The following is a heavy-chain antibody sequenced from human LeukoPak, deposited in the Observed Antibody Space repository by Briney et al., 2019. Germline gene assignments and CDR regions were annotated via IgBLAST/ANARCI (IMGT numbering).Heavy chain of an antibody. V-gene: IGHV3-15*01. D-gene: IGHD2-2*01. CDR1: GFTFTNAW. CDR3: TTDNQLAPRRYYFDY. Sequence: GVSLRLSCAASGFTFTNAWMSWVRQAPGTGLEWVGHIKSKTDGGTTDYAAPVKGRFTISRDDSKNTLYLQMNSLKTEDTAVYYCTTDNQLAPRRYYFDYWGQGTLVTVSS. J-gene: IGHJ4*02. CDR2: IKSKTDGGTT.